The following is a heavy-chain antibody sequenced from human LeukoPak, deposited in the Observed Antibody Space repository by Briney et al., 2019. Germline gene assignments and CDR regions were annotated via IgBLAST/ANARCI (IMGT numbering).Heavy chain of an antibody. J-gene: IGHJ3*02. D-gene: IGHD3-10*01. CDR3: ARGGGSGSYSFDLFDI. V-gene: IGHV1-2*02. CDR1: GYTFTGYY. Sequence: ASVKVSCKASGYTFTGYYMHWVRQAPGQGLEWMGWINPNSGGTNYAQKFQGRVTMTRDTSISTVYMELSRLRSDDTAVYYCARGGGSGSYSFDLFDIWGQGTMVTVSS. CDR2: INPNSGGT.